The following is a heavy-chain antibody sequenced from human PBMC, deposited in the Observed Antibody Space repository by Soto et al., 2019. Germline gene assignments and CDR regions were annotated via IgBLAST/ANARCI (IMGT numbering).Heavy chain of an antibody. CDR1: GGTFSSYT. Sequence: SVKVSCKASGGTFSSYTISWVRQAPGQGLEWMGRIIPILGIANYAQKFQGRVTITADKSTSTAYMELSSLRSEDTAVYFCARDVTFGSGFDSWGQGTQVTVSS. CDR3: ARDVTFGSGFDS. J-gene: IGHJ4*02. CDR2: IIPILGIA. D-gene: IGHD2-15*01. V-gene: IGHV1-69*04.